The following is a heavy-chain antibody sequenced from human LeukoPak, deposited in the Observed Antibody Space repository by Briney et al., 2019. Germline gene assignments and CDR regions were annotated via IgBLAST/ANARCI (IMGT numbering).Heavy chain of an antibody. J-gene: IGHJ6*03. CDR1: GGSISTSGSY. D-gene: IGHD3-10*01. CDR2: IYYSGST. Sequence: SETLSLTCTVSGGSISTSGSYWGWVRQPPGRGREWIGIIYYSGSTYYNPSLKSRVTISVDTSKNQFSLKLTSVTAADTAVYYCARGFDSGSQAYFYYMDVWGKGTTVTIFS. V-gene: IGHV4-39*07. CDR3: ARGFDSGSQAYFYYMDV.